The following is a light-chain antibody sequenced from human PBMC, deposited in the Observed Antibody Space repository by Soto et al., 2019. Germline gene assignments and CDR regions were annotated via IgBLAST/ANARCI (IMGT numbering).Light chain of an antibody. CDR2: DAS. V-gene: IGKV1-5*01. J-gene: IGKJ2*01. CDR1: QSISTW. Sequence: DIPMTQSPSTLSASVGDRVTITCRASQSISTWLAWYQQKPGKAPKLLIYDASSFESGVSSRFSGSGSGTDFTLTISRLQPDDFATYYCQQYNSYPYTFGQGTKLEIK. CDR3: QQYNSYPYT.